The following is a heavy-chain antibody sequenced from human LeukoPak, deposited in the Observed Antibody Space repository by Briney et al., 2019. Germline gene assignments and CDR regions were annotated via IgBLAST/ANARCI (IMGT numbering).Heavy chain of an antibody. V-gene: IGHV1-8*01. CDR1: GYTFTSYD. J-gene: IGHJ4*02. CDR2: MNPNSGNT. Sequence: GASVKVSCKASGYTFTSYDINWVRQATGQGLEWMGWMNPNSGNTGYAQKFQGRVTMTRDMSTSTVYMELSSLRSEDTAVYYCARDSPNYYGSGNYWGQGTLVTVSS. CDR3: ARDSPNYYGSGNY. D-gene: IGHD3-10*01.